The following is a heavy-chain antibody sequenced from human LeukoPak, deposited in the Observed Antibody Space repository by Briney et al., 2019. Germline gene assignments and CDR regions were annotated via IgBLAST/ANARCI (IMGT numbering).Heavy chain of an antibody. D-gene: IGHD3-3*02. Sequence: GGSLRLSCAASGFTFSSYWMHWVRQAPGKGLVWVSRINSDGSSTSYADSVRGRFTISRDNSKNMLYLQMNSLRPADTAVYYCAKSAVAFQNGVDYWGQGTLVTVSS. CDR1: GFTFSSYW. CDR2: INSDGSST. J-gene: IGHJ4*02. V-gene: IGHV3-74*01. CDR3: AKSAVAFQNGVDY.